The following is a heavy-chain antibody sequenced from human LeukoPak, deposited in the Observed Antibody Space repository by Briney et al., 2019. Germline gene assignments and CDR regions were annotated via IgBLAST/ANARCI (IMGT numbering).Heavy chain of an antibody. V-gene: IGHV3-23*01. J-gene: IGHJ4*02. CDR3: AKDVRWSFDF. Sequence: GGSLRLSCAASGFTFSSNGMSWVRQAPGKGLEWVSVIGGSGGNIHYADSVKGRFTISRDNSKNTVYLQMNSLRAEDTATYYCAKDVRWSFDFWGQGTLATVSS. D-gene: IGHD4-23*01. CDR1: GFTFSSNG. CDR2: IGGSGGNI.